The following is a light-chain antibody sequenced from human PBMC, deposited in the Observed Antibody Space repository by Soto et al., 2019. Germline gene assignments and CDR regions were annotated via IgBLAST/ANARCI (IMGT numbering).Light chain of an antibody. Sequence: DIQMTQSPSTLSASVGDRVTITCRANQSISNWLAWYQQRPGKAPNLLISDASSLQSGVPSRFSGSGYGREFTLSISNLQPDDLATYYCQQYNGSPLTFGGGTKVEIK. J-gene: IGKJ4*01. CDR2: DAS. CDR3: QQYNGSPLT. CDR1: QSISNW. V-gene: IGKV1-5*01.